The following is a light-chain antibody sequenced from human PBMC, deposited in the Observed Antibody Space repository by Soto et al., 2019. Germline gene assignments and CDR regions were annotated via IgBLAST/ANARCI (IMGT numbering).Light chain of an antibody. CDR1: QGISSS. CDR2: AAS. Sequence: IQLTQSPSSLSASVGDGVTITCRASQGISSSLAWYQQKPGKAPKLLIYAASTLQSGVSSRFSGSGSGTDFTLTISSLQPEDFATYYCQQLHSFPPFTFGQGTKLEIK. CDR3: QQLHSFPPFT. V-gene: IGKV1-9*01. J-gene: IGKJ2*01.